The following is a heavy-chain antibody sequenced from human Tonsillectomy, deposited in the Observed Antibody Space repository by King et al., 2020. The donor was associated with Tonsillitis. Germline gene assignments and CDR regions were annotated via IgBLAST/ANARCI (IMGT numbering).Heavy chain of an antibody. CDR3: AKAGYSSWYFDY. CDR1: GFTFSSYA. CDR2: IYSGGSST. Sequence: VQLVESGGVLVQPGGSLRLSCAASGFTFSSYAMSWVRQAPGKGLEWVSVIYSGGSSTYYADSVKGRFTISRNNSKSKLYLQLNSLRAEDKAVYYCAKAGYSSWYFDYWGQGTLVTVSS. V-gene: IGHV3-23*03. J-gene: IGHJ4*02. D-gene: IGHD6-13*01.